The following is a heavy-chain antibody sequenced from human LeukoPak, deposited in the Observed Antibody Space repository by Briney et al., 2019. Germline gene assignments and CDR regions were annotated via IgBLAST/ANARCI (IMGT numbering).Heavy chain of an antibody. V-gene: IGHV4-39*01. CDR1: GGSISSSSYY. D-gene: IGHD2-15*01. CDR3: ARHGAYCTGGSCNRFDP. CDR2: IYYSGST. J-gene: IGHJ5*02. Sequence: SETLSLTCTVPGGSISSSSYYWGWIRQPPGKGLEWIGSIYYSGSTYYNPSLKSRATISVDTSKNQFSLKVSSVTAADTAVYYCARHGAYCTGGSCNRFDPWGQGTLVTVSS.